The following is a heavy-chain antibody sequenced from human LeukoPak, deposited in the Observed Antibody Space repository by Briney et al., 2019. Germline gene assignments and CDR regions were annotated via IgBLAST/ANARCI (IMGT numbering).Heavy chain of an antibody. V-gene: IGHV3-11*01. CDR3: ARDPTYYYGSGSYYLDY. CDR1: GGSFSDYY. D-gene: IGHD3-10*01. J-gene: IGHJ4*02. CDR2: ISSSGSTI. Sequence: LSLTCAVYGGSFSDYYMSWIRQAPGKGLEWVSYISSSGSTIYYADSVKGRFTISRDNAKNSLYLQMNSLRAEDTAVYYCARDPTYYYGSGSYYLDYWGQGTLVTVSS.